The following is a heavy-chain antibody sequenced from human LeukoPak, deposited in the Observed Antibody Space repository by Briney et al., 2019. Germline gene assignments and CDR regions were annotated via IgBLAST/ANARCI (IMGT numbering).Heavy chain of an antibody. D-gene: IGHD1-1*01. CDR2: IFYSGST. V-gene: IGHV4-39*07. J-gene: IGHJ6*03. Sequence: SETLSLTCTVSSGSISTSNYYWGWVRQPPGKALEWIGNIFYSGSTYYSPSLKSRVTISLDTSKNQFSLKLSSMTAADTAVYYCARAVQLERPPPLIGYYYMDVWGKGTTVTVSS. CDR3: ARAVQLERPPPLIGYYYMDV. CDR1: SGSISTSNYY.